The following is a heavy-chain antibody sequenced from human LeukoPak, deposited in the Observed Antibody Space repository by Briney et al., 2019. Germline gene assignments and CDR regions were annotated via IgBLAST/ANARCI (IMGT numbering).Heavy chain of an antibody. V-gene: IGHV3-33*01. CDR1: GFTFSNYG. D-gene: IGHD6-13*01. Sequence: GGSLRLSCAASGFTFSNYGMHWVRQAPGKGLEWEAVIWYDGSNKYYADSVKGRFTLSRDNSKNTLFLQMNSLRPEDTAVYFCARDLTQLALFGYWGQGTLVTDSS. CDR3: ARDLTQLALFGY. CDR2: IWYDGSNK. J-gene: IGHJ4*02.